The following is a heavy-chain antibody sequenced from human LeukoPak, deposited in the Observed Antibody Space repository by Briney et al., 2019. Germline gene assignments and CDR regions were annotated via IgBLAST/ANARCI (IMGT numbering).Heavy chain of an antibody. V-gene: IGHV1-69*05. CDR3: ARAITMVRGVTEL. J-gene: IGHJ4*02. Sequence: GASVTVSCKASGGTFSSYAISWVRQAPGQGLEWIGGIIPIFGTANYAQKFQGRVTIITDESTSTAHMELSSLRSEDTAVYYCARAITMVRGVTELWGQGTLVTVSS. D-gene: IGHD3-10*01. CDR2: IIPIFGTA. CDR1: GGTFSSYA.